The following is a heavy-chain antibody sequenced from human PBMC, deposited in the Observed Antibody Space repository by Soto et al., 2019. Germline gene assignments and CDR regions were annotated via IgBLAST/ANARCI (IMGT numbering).Heavy chain of an antibody. CDR1: GGSFRGYF. J-gene: IGHJ6*02. Sequence: PSETLSLTCAVYGGSFRGYFWTWIRQAPGKGLGLIGKINHSGVTDYNSSLKSRVTISVDTSKNQFSLILSSVTAADTAVYYCARDRRYYHFWSGSQDDGPYGMGVWGQGTTVTVSS. CDR2: INHSGVT. D-gene: IGHD3-3*02. V-gene: IGHV4-34*01. CDR3: ARDRRYYHFWSGSQDDGPYGMGV.